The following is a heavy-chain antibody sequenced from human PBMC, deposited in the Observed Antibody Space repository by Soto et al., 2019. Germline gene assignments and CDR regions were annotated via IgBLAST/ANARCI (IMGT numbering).Heavy chain of an antibody. CDR1: GGTFSSYA. Sequence: ASVKVSCKASGGTFSSYAISWVRQAPGQGLEWMGGIIPIFGTANYAQKFQGRVTITADESTSTAYMELSSLRSEDTAVYYCARDGTSSGYYDYWGQGTLVTVSS. CDR2: IIPIFGTA. D-gene: IGHD3-22*01. CDR3: ARDGTSSGYYDY. J-gene: IGHJ4*02. V-gene: IGHV1-69*13.